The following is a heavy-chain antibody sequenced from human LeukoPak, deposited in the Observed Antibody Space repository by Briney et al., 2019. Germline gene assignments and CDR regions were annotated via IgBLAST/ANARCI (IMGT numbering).Heavy chain of an antibody. Sequence: PGGSLRLSCAASGFGFSDYWMNWVRQAPGKGLVWVSLIKSDGSYTRYADSVKGRFTISRDNAKNTLYLQMSSLSAEDTAVYFCARETAYYFDSWGQGTLVTVSS. V-gene: IGHV3-74*01. CDR1: GFGFSDYW. CDR2: IKSDGSYT. J-gene: IGHJ4*02. CDR3: ARETAYYFDS.